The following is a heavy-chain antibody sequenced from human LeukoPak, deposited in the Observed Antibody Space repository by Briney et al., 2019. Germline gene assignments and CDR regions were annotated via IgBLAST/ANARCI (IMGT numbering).Heavy chain of an antibody. D-gene: IGHD3-16*01. V-gene: IGHV3-7*01. Sequence: GGPLRLSCAASGFTFSSYWMSWVRQAPGRGLEWVANIKQDGSEKYYVDSVKGRFTISRDNAKNSLYLQMNSLRAEDTAVYYCALYDKAFDYWGQGTLVTVSS. CDR1: GFTFSSYW. CDR2: IKQDGSEK. J-gene: IGHJ4*02. CDR3: ALYDKAFDY.